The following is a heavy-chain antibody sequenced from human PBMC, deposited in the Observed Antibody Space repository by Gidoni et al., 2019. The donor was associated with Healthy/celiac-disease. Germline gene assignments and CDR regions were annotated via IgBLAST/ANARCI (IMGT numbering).Heavy chain of an antibody. CDR1: GGSISSGSYY. D-gene: IGHD6-6*01. J-gene: IGHJ3*02. V-gene: IGHV4-61*02. Sequence: QVQLQESGPGLVKPSQTLSLTCTVSGGSISSGSYYWSWIRQPAGKGLEWIGRIYTSGSTNYNPSLKSRVTISVDTSKNQFSLKLSSVTAADTAVYYCARSIAARPCCAFDIWGQGTMVTVSS. CDR3: ARSIAARPCCAFDI. CDR2: IYTSGST.